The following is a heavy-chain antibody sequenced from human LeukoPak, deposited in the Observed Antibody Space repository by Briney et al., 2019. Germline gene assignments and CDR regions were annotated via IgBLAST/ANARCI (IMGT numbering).Heavy chain of an antibody. V-gene: IGHV3-48*01. D-gene: IGHD3-16*02. CDR1: GFTFSSYS. Sequence: PGGSLRLSCAASGFTFSSYSMNWVRQAPGKGLEWVSYISSSSSTIYYADSVKGRFTISRDNAKNSLYLQMNSLRAEDTAVYYCARNRYTHAFDIWGQGTMVTVSS. J-gene: IGHJ3*02. CDR3: ARNRYTHAFDI. CDR2: ISSSSSTI.